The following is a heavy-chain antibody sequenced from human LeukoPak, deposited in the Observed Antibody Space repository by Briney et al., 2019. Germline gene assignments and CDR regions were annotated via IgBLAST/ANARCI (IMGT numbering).Heavy chain of an antibody. J-gene: IGHJ4*02. CDR1: GYTFTAYC. Sequence: GASVKVSCKASGYTFTAYCIHWLRQAPGQGPEWMGWIKPDSGSSHYAQKFQGRVTMTRDTSSNSAYMDLTRLKSDDTAVYYCARARVPIAVAGLYYFDYWGQGALVTVSS. CDR2: IKPDSGSS. D-gene: IGHD6-19*01. V-gene: IGHV1-2*02. CDR3: ARARVPIAVAGLYYFDY.